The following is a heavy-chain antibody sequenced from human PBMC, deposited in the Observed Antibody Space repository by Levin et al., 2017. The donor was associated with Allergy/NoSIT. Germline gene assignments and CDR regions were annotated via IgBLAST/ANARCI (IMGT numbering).Heavy chain of an antibody. Sequence: ESLKISCPVSGGSISSYYWSWIRQPPGKGLEWIGYIYYSGSTNYNPSLKSRVTISVDTSRNQFSLKLSSVTAADTAVYYCARVGAAAGYYFDYWGQGTLVTVSS. D-gene: IGHD6-13*01. J-gene: IGHJ4*02. CDR3: ARVGAAAGYYFDY. CDR2: IYYSGST. CDR1: GGSISSYY. V-gene: IGHV4-59*01.